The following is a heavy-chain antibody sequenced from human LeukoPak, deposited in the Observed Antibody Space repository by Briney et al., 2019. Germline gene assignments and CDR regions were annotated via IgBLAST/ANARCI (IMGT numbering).Heavy chain of an antibody. CDR3: ARGGEAAQAAKVSIIDY. V-gene: IGHV3-30*09. CDR1: GFSFSNHA. Sequence: GGSLRLSCAASGFSFSNHAMHWVRQAPGKGLEWVAVISYDDGSDKYYADSVKGRFAISRDNSENTLSLQMDSLRPEGTAVYYCARGGEAAQAAKVSIIDYWGQGTLVTVSS. D-gene: IGHD6-25*01. J-gene: IGHJ4*02. CDR2: ISYDDGSDK.